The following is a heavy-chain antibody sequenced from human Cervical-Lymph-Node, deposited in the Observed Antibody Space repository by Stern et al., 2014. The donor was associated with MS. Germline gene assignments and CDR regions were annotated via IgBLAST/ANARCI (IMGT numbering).Heavy chain of an antibody. CDR2: IFYKGRT. CDR1: GGSISTYY. D-gene: IGHD2/OR15-2a*01. Sequence: QVQLQESGPGLVKPSETLSLTCTVSGGSISTYYWSWIRQSPEKGLEWIGYIFYKGRTNYNPSLKRRVPISVDTSINQLSLNVSSVTAADTAVYYCARGRGISRVSDSWGQGTLVTVSS. CDR3: ARGRGISRVSDS. V-gene: IGHV4-59*01. J-gene: IGHJ4*02.